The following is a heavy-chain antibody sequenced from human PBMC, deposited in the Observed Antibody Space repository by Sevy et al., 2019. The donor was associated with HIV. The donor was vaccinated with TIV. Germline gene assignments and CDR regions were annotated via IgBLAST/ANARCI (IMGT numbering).Heavy chain of an antibody. J-gene: IGHJ4*01. CDR3: AKSPQKADTNSEGETSPMFYFDD. D-gene: IGHD2-21*01. V-gene: IGHV1-2*05. CDR1: GYTLSDYY. CDR2: INPSSGGT. Sequence: APVKVSCKAVGYTLSDYYLHWVRQAPGQGLEWMGRINPSSGGTRLPQKFQGRVTMTRDTSINTGSMEVSSLRSDDTVMYFCAKSPQKADTNSEGETSPMFYFDDWGQGTLVTVSS.